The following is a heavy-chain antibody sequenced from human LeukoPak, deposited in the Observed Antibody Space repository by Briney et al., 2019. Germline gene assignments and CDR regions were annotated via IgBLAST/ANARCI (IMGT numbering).Heavy chain of an antibody. J-gene: IGHJ4*02. Sequence: GGSLRLSCAASGFTFSSYAMSWVRQAPGKGLEWVSAISGSGGSTYYADSVKGRFTISRDNSKNTLYLQMNSLRAEDTAVYYCARGPRGYSSGWCLGGFDYWGQGTLVTVSS. V-gene: IGHV3-23*01. CDR1: GFTFSSYA. CDR3: ARGPRGYSSGWCLGGFDY. CDR2: ISGSGGST. D-gene: IGHD6-19*01.